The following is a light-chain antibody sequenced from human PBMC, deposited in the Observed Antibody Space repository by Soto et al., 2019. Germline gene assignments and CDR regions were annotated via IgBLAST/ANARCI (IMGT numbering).Light chain of an antibody. CDR2: GAS. CDR1: QSISSN. J-gene: IGKJ5*01. V-gene: IGKV3-15*01. CDR3: QQYNDWPII. Sequence: EIVMTQSPATLSVSPGERATLSCWASQSISSNLAWYQQKAGQAPRLLIYGASTRATGIQARFSGSGSGTEFTLTIKSLQSEDFAVYYCQQYNDWPIIFGQGTRLEIK.